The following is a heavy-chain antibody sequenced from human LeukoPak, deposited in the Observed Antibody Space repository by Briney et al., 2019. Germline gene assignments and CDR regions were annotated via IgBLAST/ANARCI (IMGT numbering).Heavy chain of an antibody. CDR2: IGGDGGMK. CDR1: GLTFSTHW. D-gene: IGHD4-17*01. J-gene: IGHJ4*02. CDR3: ARDASDGDYYSC. Sequence: GGTLRLSSAASGLTFSTHWMTGGRHAPGEGLEWRSNIGGDGGMKFYVDSLMGRFNNYRDNADNSLYVQMNSLRVEETAVYYCARDASDGDYYSCWGQGTLVTVSS. V-gene: IGHV3-7*01.